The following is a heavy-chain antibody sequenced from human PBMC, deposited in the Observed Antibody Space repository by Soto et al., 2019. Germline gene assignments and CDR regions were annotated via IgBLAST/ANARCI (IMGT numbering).Heavy chain of an antibody. Sequence: GGSLRLSCAASGFTFSSYGMNWVRQTPGKGLEWVSYISLRGSNIHYADSVKGRFTISRDNSKNTLYLQMNSLRAEDTAVYYCARDQRITIFGVVDYGMDVWGQGTTVTVSS. CDR3: ARDQRITIFGVVDYGMDV. D-gene: IGHD3-3*01. V-gene: IGHV3-48*01. CDR2: ISLRGSNI. J-gene: IGHJ6*02. CDR1: GFTFSSYG.